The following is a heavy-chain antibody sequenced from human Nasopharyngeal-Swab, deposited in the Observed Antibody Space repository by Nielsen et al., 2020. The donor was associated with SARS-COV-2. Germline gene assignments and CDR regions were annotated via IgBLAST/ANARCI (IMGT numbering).Heavy chain of an antibody. J-gene: IGHJ3*02. Sequence: GESLKISCAASGFTFSDYYMSWIRQAPGKGLEWVSYISSSGSTIYYADSVKGRFTISRDNAKNSLYLQMNSLRAEDTAVYYCAREERIPMIVVVITKAFDIWGQGTMVTVSS. CDR2: ISSSGSTI. D-gene: IGHD3-22*01. V-gene: IGHV3-11*04. CDR3: AREERIPMIVVVITKAFDI. CDR1: GFTFSDYY.